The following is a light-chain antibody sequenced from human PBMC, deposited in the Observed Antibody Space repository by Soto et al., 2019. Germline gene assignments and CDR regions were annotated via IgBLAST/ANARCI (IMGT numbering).Light chain of an antibody. V-gene: IGLV2-8*01. CDR2: EVS. CDR1: SSDVGGYNY. Sequence: QSALTQPPSASGSPGQSVAISCTGTSSDVGGYNYVSWYQQHPGKAPKLMIYEVSKRPSGVPDRFSGSKSGNTASLTVSGLQAEDEADYYCSSYARNRDILFGGGTQLT. J-gene: IGLJ2*01. CDR3: SSYARNRDIL.